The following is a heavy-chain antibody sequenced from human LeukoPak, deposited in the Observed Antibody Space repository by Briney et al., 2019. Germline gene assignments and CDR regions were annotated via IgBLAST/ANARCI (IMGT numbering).Heavy chain of an antibody. CDR2: INPNSGGT. CDR3: ARDSDSGYDYEGILDY. D-gene: IGHD5-12*01. Sequence: GASVKVSCKASGYTFTGYYMHWVRQAPGQGLEWMGWINPNSGGTNYAQKFQGRVTMTRDTSISTAYMELSRLRSDDTAVYYCARDSDSGYDYEGILDYWGQGTLVTVSS. J-gene: IGHJ4*02. CDR1: GYTFTGYY. V-gene: IGHV1-2*02.